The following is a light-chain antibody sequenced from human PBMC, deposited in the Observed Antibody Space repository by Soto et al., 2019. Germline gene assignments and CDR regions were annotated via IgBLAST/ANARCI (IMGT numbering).Light chain of an antibody. CDR1: QSVLYSSNSKNY. CDR2: WAS. V-gene: IGKV4-1*01. J-gene: IGKJ2*01. CDR3: QQYYTIPWT. Sequence: DIVMTQSPDSLAVSLGERATINCKSSQSVLYSSNSKNYLAWFQQKPGQPLKLLIYWASTRESGVPDRFSGSGSGTDFTLTISSLQAEDVAVYYCQQYYTIPWTFGHGTKLEIK.